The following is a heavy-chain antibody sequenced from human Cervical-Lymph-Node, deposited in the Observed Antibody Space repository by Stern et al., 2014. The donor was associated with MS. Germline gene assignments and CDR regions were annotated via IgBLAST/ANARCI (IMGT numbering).Heavy chain of an antibody. D-gene: IGHD2-15*01. J-gene: IGHJ5*02. Sequence: QVQLVQSGAEVTKPGSSMNVSCKTSGGTFSSSYAITWLRQAPGQGLEWMGRIIPILGLANYAHNFQGRVTITADTSTNTTYLELSSLRSEDTAVYYCARGIVSNRAAATQHNLFDPWGQGTLVTVSS. CDR2: IIPILGLA. CDR3: ARGIVSNRAAATQHNLFDP. V-gene: IGHV1-69*04. CDR1: GGTFSSSYA.